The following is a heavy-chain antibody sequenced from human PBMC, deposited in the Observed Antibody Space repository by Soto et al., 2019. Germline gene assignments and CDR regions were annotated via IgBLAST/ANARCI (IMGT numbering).Heavy chain of an antibody. CDR3: ARAVSPYYDFWSGYVLDY. V-gene: IGHV4-31*02. J-gene: IGHJ4*01. D-gene: IGHD3-3*01. CDR1: DGSISSLGYY. CDR2: IYYSGST. Sequence: TVADGSISSLGYYWSWIHQHPGKGLEWIGYIYYSGSTYYNPSLKSRVTISVDTSKNQFSLKLSSVTAADTAVYYCARAVSPYYDFWSGYVLDYWGHGTLVIVSP.